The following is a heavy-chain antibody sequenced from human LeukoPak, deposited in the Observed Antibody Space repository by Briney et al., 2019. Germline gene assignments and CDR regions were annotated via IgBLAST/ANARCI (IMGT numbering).Heavy chain of an antibody. Sequence: GESLKISCKDSGHSFTGYWIGWVRQMPGKGLEWMGIIYPGDSDTRYSPSFQGQVTISADKSISTAYLQWSSLKASGTAMYYCARAKAYSSSRYYFDYWGQGTLVTVSS. D-gene: IGHD6-13*01. V-gene: IGHV5-51*01. J-gene: IGHJ4*02. CDR2: IYPGDSDT. CDR1: GHSFTGYW. CDR3: ARAKAYSSSRYYFDY.